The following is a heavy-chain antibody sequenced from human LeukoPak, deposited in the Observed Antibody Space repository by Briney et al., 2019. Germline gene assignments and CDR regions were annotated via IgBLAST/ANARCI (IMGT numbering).Heavy chain of an antibody. CDR2: IKQDGSEK. V-gene: IGHV3-7*03. D-gene: IGHD4/OR15-4a*01. CDR3: ARRGAIGLNY. Sequence: GGSLRLSCAVSGFSVSGYWMTWVRQAPGKGLEWVANIKQDGSEKNYVDSVKVRFTISRDNAENSLFLQMNSLRVEDTAVYYCARRGAIGLNYWGQGTLVTVSS. J-gene: IGHJ4*02. CDR1: GFSVSGYW.